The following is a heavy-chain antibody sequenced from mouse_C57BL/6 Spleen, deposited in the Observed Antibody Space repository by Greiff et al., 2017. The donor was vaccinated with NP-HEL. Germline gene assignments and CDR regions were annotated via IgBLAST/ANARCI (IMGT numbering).Heavy chain of an antibody. V-gene: IGHV1-15*01. CDR2: IDPETGGT. CDR1: GYTFTDYE. Sequence: VKLMESGAELVRPGASVTLSCKASGYTFTDYEMHWVKQTPVHGLEWIGAIDPETGGTAYNQKFKGKAILTADKSSSTAYMELRSLTSEDSAVYYCTRTEFAYWGQGTLVTVSA. J-gene: IGHJ3*01. CDR3: TRTEFAY.